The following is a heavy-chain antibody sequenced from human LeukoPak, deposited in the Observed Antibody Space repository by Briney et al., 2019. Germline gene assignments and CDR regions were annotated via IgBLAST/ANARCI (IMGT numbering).Heavy chain of an antibody. V-gene: IGHV3-23*01. CDR1: GFTFSSYA. CDR2: ISGSGGST. CDR3: AKGDYYDSSGYPDY. J-gene: IGHJ4*02. D-gene: IGHD3-22*01. Sequence: PGGSLRLSCAASGFTFSSYAMSWVRQAPGKGLEWVSAISGSGGSTYYADSVKGRFTISRDNAKNSLYLQMNSLRAEDTALYYCAKGDYYDSSGYPDYWGQGTLVTVSS.